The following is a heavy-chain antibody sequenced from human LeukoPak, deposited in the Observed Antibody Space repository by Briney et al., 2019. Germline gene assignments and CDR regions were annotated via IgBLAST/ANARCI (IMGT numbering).Heavy chain of an antibody. CDR2: IYYSGST. V-gene: IGHV4-39*07. Sequence: SETLSLTCTVSGGSISSSSYYWGWIRQPPGKGLEWIGSIYYSGSTYYNPSLKSRVTISVDTSKNQFSLKLSSVTAADTAVYYCARGVVVTANPSPYYFDYWGQGTLVTVSS. CDR3: ARGVVVTANPSPYYFDY. D-gene: IGHD2-21*02. CDR1: GGSISSSSYY. J-gene: IGHJ4*02.